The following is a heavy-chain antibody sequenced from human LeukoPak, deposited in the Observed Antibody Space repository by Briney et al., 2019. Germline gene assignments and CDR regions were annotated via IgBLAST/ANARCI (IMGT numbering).Heavy chain of an antibody. CDR3: ARESRPGLTGYSNRDYYYYGMDV. CDR1: GGIFGSYA. V-gene: IGHV1-69*13. D-gene: IGHD3-9*01. J-gene: IGHJ6*02. CDR2: IIPIFGTA. Sequence: VASVKVSCKASGGIFGSYAISWVRQAPGQGLEWMGGIIPIFGTANYAQRFQGRVTITADESTSTAYMELSSLRSEDTAVYYCARESRPGLTGYSNRDYYYYGMDVWGQGTTVTVSS.